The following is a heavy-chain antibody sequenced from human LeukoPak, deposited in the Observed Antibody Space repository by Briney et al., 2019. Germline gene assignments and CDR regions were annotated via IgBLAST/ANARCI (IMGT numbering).Heavy chain of an antibody. CDR1: GGSISSSGYF. J-gene: IGHJ4*02. D-gene: IGHD2/OR15-2a*01. V-gene: IGHV4-39*01. CDR3: VTRRPSMAFGY. CDR2: IFYGGST. Sequence: PPETLSLTCTVSGGSISSSGYFWGWIRQPPEKGLEWIGTIFYGGSTYYNPSLRSRVTISVDTSKNQFSLNLSSVTAADTAVYYCVTRRPSMAFGYWGQGTLVTVSS.